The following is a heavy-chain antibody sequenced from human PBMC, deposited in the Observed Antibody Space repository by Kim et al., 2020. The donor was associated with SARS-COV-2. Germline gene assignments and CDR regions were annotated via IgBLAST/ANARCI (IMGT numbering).Heavy chain of an antibody. J-gene: IGHJ3*02. CDR2: IRQDGSEK. CDR3: ARDPARGPKRAFDI. Sequence: GGSLRLSCAASGFMISSYWMTWVRQAPGKGLEWVANIRQDGSEKNYVDSVRGRFTVSRDNAKNSLYLQMNSLRVDDTAVYYCARDPARGPKRAFDIWGHGTMVIVSS. D-gene: IGHD6-25*01. V-gene: IGHV3-7*03. CDR1: GFMISSYW.